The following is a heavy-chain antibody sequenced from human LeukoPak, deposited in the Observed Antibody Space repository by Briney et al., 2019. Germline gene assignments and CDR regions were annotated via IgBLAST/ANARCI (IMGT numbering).Heavy chain of an antibody. V-gene: IGHV3-64*01. Sequence: SGGSLRLSCAASGFIFYSYAMHWVRQAPGRGLEYVSAITSSGSSTFYANSVKGRFTISRDNSKNTLYLQMNSLRAEDTAVYYCARDRAPRLGYSSSWYVFDYWGQGTLVTVSS. CDR1: GFIFYSYA. CDR3: ARDRAPRLGYSSSWYVFDY. J-gene: IGHJ4*02. D-gene: IGHD6-13*01. CDR2: ITSSGSST.